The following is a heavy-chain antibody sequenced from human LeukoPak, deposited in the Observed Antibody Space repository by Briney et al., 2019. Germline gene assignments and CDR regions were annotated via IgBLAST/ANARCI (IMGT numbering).Heavy chain of an antibody. CDR1: GGTFSSYA. CDR2: IIPIFGTA. D-gene: IGHD5-12*01. CDR3: ARGRGVATTKYYYYMDV. Sequence: GASVKVSCKASGGTFSSYAISWVRQAPGQGLEWMGGIIPIFGTANYAQKFQGRVTITADKSTSTAYMGLSSLRSEDTAVYYCARGRGVATTKYYYYMDVWGKGTTVTVSS. J-gene: IGHJ6*03. V-gene: IGHV1-69*06.